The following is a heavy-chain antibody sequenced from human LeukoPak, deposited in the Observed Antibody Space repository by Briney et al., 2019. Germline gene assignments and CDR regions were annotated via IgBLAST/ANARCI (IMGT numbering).Heavy chain of an antibody. J-gene: IGHJ6*02. CDR3: AKDLGVIIVPYAIDYYGLDV. CDR2: ISGSGGST. Sequence: GGSLRLSCAASGFTFSSYAMSWVRQAPGKGLEWVSAISGSGGSTYYADSAKGRFTISRDNSKNTLFLQMNSLRAEDTAVYYCAKDLGVIIVPYAIDYYGLDVWGQGTKVTVSS. V-gene: IGHV3-23*01. D-gene: IGHD2-2*01. CDR1: GFTFSSYA.